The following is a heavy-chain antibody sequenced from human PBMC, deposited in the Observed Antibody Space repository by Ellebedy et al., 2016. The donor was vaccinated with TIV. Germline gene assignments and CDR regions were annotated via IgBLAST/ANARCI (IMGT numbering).Heavy chain of an antibody. D-gene: IGHD3-10*01. V-gene: IGHV3-11*04. CDR2: ISGSGGMM. CDR3: ARRSRGPSYYFDY. J-gene: IGHJ4*02. Sequence: GESLKISCVASGFIFSNYYMTWVRQAPGQGLEWISYISGSGGMMDHADSVKGRFTISSDNAKNSLYLQLSSLRAEDTAVYYCARRSRGPSYYFDYWGQGALVTVSS. CDR1: GFIFSNYY.